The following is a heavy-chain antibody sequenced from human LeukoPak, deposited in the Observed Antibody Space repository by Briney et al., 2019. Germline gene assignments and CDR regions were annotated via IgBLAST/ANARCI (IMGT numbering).Heavy chain of an antibody. CDR2: IKQDGSEK. V-gene: IGHV3-7*01. Sequence: GGSLRLSCAASGFTFSSYWMSWVRQAPGKGPEWVANIKQDGSEKYYVDSVKGRFTISRDNAKNSLYLQMNSLRAEDTAVYYCARDRRDYYDFWSGDFDYWGQGTLVTVSS. CDR3: ARDRRDYYDFWSGDFDY. CDR1: GFTFSSYW. D-gene: IGHD3-3*01. J-gene: IGHJ4*02.